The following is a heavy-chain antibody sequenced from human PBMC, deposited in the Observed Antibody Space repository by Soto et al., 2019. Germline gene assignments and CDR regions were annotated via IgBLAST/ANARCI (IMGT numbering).Heavy chain of an antibody. Sequence: EVQLEESGGGLVQPGGSLRLSCAASGFTFSSYWMHWVRQAPGKGLVWVSRINSDGSSTSYADSVKGRFTISRDNAKNTLYLQMNSLRAEDTAVYYCARVQHTAKAYGLDYWGQGTLVTVSS. J-gene: IGHJ4*02. V-gene: IGHV3-74*01. CDR2: INSDGSST. D-gene: IGHD5-18*01. CDR3: ARVQHTAKAYGLDY. CDR1: GFTFSSYW.